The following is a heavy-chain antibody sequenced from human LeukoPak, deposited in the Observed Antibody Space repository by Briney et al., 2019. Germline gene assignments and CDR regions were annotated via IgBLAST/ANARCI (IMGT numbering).Heavy chain of an antibody. D-gene: IGHD4-17*01. CDR3: ARGSGYGDSPGLH. V-gene: IGHV1-24*01. CDR2: FDPEDGET. CDR1: GYTLTELS. Sequence: ASVKVSCKVSGYTLTELSMHWVRQAPGKGLEWMGGFDPEDGETIYAQKFQGRVTMTEDTSTDTAYMELNRLRSDDTAVYYCARGSGYGDSPGLHWGQGTLVTVSP. J-gene: IGHJ4*02.